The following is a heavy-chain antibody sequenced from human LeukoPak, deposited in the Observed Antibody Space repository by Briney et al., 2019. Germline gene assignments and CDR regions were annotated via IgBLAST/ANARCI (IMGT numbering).Heavy chain of an antibody. CDR1: GYTFTGYY. V-gene: IGHV1-2*02. D-gene: IGHD1-26*01. CDR2: INPNNGGT. CDR3: VRDPSEVGAL. Sequence: GASVNVSCKASGYTFTGYYMHWVRQAPGQGLEWMGWINPNNGGTNYAQKFQGRVTMTSDTSISTAYMELSRLRSDDTAVYYCVRDPSEVGALWGQGSLVTVSS. J-gene: IGHJ4*02.